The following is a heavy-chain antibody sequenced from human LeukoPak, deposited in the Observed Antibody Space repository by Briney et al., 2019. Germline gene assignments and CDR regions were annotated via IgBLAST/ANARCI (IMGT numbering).Heavy chain of an antibody. CDR3: ARDVPPFGYSYGYFDY. CDR2: ISGSGGST. Sequence: PGGSLRLSCAASGFTFSSYAMSWVRQAPGKGLEWVSAISGSGGSTYYADSVKGRFTISRDNSKNTLYLQMNSLRAEDTAVYYCARDVPPFGYSYGYFDYWGQGTLVTVSS. D-gene: IGHD5-18*01. J-gene: IGHJ4*02. V-gene: IGHV3-23*01. CDR1: GFTFSSYA.